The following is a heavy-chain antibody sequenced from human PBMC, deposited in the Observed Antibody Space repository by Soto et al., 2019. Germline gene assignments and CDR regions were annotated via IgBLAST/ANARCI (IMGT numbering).Heavy chain of an antibody. D-gene: IGHD4-17*01. Sequence: SETLSLTCTVSGGSISSYYWSWIRQPPGKGLEWIGYIYYSGSTNYNPSLKSRVTISLDTSKNQFSLKLSSVTAADTVVYYCARLYGLDAFDIWGQGTMVTVSS. CDR3: ARLYGLDAFDI. CDR1: GGSISSYY. J-gene: IGHJ3*02. CDR2: IYYSGST. V-gene: IGHV4-59*01.